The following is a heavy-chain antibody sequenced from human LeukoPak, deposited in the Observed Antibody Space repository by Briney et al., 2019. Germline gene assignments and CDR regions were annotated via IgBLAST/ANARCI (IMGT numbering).Heavy chain of an antibody. J-gene: IGHJ5*02. V-gene: IGHV4-30-4*08. CDR1: GGSISSGDYY. CDR2: IYYSGST. CDR3: ARHPTLSSAWYPWFDP. D-gene: IGHD6-19*01. Sequence: SETLSLTCTVSGGSISSGDYYWSWIRQPPGKGLEWIGYIYYSGSTYYNPSLKSRVTISVDTSKNQFSLKLSSVTAADTAVYYCARHPTLSSAWYPWFDPWGQGTLVTVSS.